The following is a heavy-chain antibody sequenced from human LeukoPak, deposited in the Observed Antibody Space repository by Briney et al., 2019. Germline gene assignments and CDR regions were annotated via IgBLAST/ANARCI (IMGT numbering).Heavy chain of an antibody. J-gene: IGHJ5*02. D-gene: IGHD2-2*01. CDR3: ARDDCSSISCYHNWFDP. CDR2: IKQDGSEK. Sequence: GGSLRLSCAASGFTFSSYWMSWVRQAPGKGLEWVANIKQDGSEKYYVDSVKGRFTISKDNAKNSLYLQMNSLRAEDTAVYYCARDDCSSISCYHNWFDPWGQGTLVTVSS. V-gene: IGHV3-7*01. CDR1: GFTFSSYW.